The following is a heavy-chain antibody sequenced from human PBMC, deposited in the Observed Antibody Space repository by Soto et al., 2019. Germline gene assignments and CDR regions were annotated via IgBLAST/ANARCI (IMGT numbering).Heavy chain of an antibody. CDR2: IWYDGSNK. V-gene: IGHV3-33*01. CDR3: ARGRDGYNPDY. CDR1: GFTFRNYG. Sequence: QVQLVESGGGVVQPGRSLRLSCAASGFTFRNYGMHWVRQAPGKGLEWMAVIWYDGSNKDHADSVKGRFTISRDNSKNTLYLQMNSLRDEDTAVYYCARGRDGYNPDYWGQGTLVTVSS. D-gene: IGHD5-12*01. J-gene: IGHJ4*02.